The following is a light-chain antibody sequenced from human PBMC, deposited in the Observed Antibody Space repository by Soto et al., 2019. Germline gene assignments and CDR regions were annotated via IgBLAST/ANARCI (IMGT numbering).Light chain of an antibody. CDR1: QSVLYSSNNKNY. CDR2: WES. Sequence: DIVMTQSPDSLAVSLGERATINCKSSQSVLYSSNNKNYLAWYQQKPGQPPNLLIYWESIRESGVPDRFRGSESGTDFTLTISSLQAEDVAVYYCQQHYSSPLTFGQGTKVEIK. V-gene: IGKV4-1*01. J-gene: IGKJ1*01. CDR3: QQHYSSPLT.